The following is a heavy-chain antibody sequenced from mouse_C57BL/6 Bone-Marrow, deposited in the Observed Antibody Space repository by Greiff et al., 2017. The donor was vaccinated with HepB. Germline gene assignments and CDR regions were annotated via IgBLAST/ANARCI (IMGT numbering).Heavy chain of an antibody. D-gene: IGHD1-1*01. CDR1: GYTFTSYG. CDR2: IYPRSGNT. CDR3: ARLGLITTVVERDLDY. V-gene: IGHV1-81*01. J-gene: IGHJ2*01. Sequence: QVQLKESGAELARPGASVKLSCKASGYTFTSYGISWVKQRTGQGLEWIGEIYPRSGNTYYNEKFKGKATLTADKSSSTAYMELRSLTSEDSAVYFCARLGLITTVVERDLDYWGQGTTLTVSS.